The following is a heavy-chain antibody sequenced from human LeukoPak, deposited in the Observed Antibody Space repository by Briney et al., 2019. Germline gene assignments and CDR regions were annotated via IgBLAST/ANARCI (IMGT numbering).Heavy chain of an antibody. Sequence: PSETLSLTCTVSGGSISSSSYYWGWIRQPPGKGLEWIGSIYYSGSTYYNPSLKSRVTISVDTSKNQFSLKLSSVTAADTAVYYCARDEAVVDTAMVSLGFDYWGQGTLVTVSS. CDR3: ARDEAVVDTAMVSLGFDY. D-gene: IGHD5-18*01. V-gene: IGHV4-39*07. CDR1: GGSISSSSYY. J-gene: IGHJ4*02. CDR2: IYYSGST.